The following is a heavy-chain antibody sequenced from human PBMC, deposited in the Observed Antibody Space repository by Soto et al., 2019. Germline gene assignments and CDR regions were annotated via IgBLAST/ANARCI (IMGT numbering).Heavy chain of an antibody. D-gene: IGHD3-10*01. V-gene: IGHV4-34*01. CDR1: GGSFSGYY. Sequence: SETLSLTCAVYGGSFSGYYWSWIRQPPGKGLEWIGEINHSGSTNYNPSLKSRVTISVDTSKNQFSLKLSSVTAADTAVYYCARAGSYYYGSGSYYNVNHRRGTMDVWGKGTTVTVSS. J-gene: IGHJ6*03. CDR2: INHSGST. CDR3: ARAGSYYYGSGSYYNVNHRRGTMDV.